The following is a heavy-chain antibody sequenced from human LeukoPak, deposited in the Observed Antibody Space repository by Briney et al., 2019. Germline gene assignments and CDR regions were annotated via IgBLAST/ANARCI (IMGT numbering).Heavy chain of an antibody. CDR1: GGSVSSGSYY. Sequence: SETLSLTCTVPGGSVSSGSYYWSWIRQPPGKGLEWIGYIYYSGSTNYNPSLKSRVTISVDTSKNQFSLKLSSVTAADTAVYYCARNAYYYDSSGIDYWGQGTLVTVSS. D-gene: IGHD3-22*01. CDR3: ARNAYYYDSSGIDY. V-gene: IGHV4-61*01. CDR2: IYYSGST. J-gene: IGHJ4*02.